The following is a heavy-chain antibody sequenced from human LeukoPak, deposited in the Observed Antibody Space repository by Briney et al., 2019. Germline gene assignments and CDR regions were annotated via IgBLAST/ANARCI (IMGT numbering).Heavy chain of an antibody. J-gene: IGHJ4*02. CDR3: ASSNGGKVPY. V-gene: IGHV4-31*03. Sequence: SETLSLTCTVSGGSISSGGYSWSWIRQHPGKGLEWIGYIYYSGSTYYNPSLKSRVTISVDTSKNQFSLKLSSVTAADTAVYYCASSNGGKVPYWGQGTLVTVSS. CDR1: GGSISSGGYS. CDR2: IYYSGST. D-gene: IGHD2-15*01.